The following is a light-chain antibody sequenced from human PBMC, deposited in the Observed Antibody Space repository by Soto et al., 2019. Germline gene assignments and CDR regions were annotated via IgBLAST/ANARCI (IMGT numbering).Light chain of an antibody. J-gene: IGKJ1*01. V-gene: IGKV3-11*01. CDR2: GAS. Sequence: EIVLTQSPATLSLSPGERATLSCRASQSVSSYLAWYQQKPGQAPRLLIYGASNRATGIPARFSGGGSGTDFTLTISSLEPEDFAVYYCQQRSNWRTFGQGTKVDIK. CDR1: QSVSSY. CDR3: QQRSNWRT.